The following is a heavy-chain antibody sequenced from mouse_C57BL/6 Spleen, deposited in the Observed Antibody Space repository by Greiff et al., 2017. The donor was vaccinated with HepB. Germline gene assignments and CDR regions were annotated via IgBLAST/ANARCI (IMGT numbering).Heavy chain of an antibody. D-gene: IGHD1-1*01. CDR2: ISSGSSTI. V-gene: IGHV5-17*01. CDR1: GFTFSDYG. Sequence: EVKLMESGGGLVKPGGSLKLSCAASGFTFSDYGMHWVRQAPGKGLEWVAYISSGSSTIYYADTVKGRFTISRDNAKNTLFLQMTSLRSEDTAMYYCARSVVPFAYWGQGTLVTVSA. J-gene: IGHJ3*01. CDR3: ARSVVPFAY.